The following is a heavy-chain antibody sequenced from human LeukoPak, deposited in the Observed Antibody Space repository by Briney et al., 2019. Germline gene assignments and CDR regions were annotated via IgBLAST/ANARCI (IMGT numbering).Heavy chain of an antibody. V-gene: IGHV4-4*02. CDR3: ARDGLVGASFDY. Sequence: SGTLSLTCAVSGDSIGSNNWWSWVRQPPGEGLEWIGEISHSGSTNYNPSLKSRVTISVDKSKNHFSLKLSSVTAADTAVYYCARDGLVGASFDYWGQGTLVTVSS. D-gene: IGHD1-26*01. CDR1: GDSIGSNNW. CDR2: ISHSGST. J-gene: IGHJ4*02.